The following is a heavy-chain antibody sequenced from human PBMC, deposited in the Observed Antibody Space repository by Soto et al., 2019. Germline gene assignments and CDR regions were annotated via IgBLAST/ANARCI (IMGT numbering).Heavy chain of an antibody. CDR3: AKVYYYDSSGYPPWYFDY. V-gene: IGHV3-23*01. Sequence: PGGSLRLSCAASGFTFSSYAMSWVRQAPGKGLEWVSAISGSGGSTYYADSVKGRFTISRDNSKNTLYLQMNSLRAEDTAVYYCAKVYYYDSSGYPPWYFDYWGQGTLVTVSS. D-gene: IGHD3-22*01. CDR1: GFTFSSYA. CDR2: ISGSGGST. J-gene: IGHJ4*02.